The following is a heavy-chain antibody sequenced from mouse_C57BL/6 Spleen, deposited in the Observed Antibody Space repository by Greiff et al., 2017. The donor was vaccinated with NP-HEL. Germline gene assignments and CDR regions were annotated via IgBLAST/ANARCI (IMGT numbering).Heavy chain of an antibody. J-gene: IGHJ3*01. D-gene: IGHD2-1*01. Sequence: QVQLQQPGAELVKPGASVKLSCKASGYTFTSYWMHWVKQRPGQGLEWIGMIHPNSGSTNYNEKFKSKATLTVDKSSSTAYMQLSSLTSEDSAVYYCARREDGNYRFAYWGQGTLVTVSA. CDR2: IHPNSGST. V-gene: IGHV1-64*01. CDR1: GYTFTSYW. CDR3: ARREDGNYRFAY.